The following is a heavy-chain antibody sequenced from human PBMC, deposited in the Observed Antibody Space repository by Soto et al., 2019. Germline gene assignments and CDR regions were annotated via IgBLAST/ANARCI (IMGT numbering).Heavy chain of an antibody. V-gene: IGHV3-23*01. Sequence: GGSLRLSCAASGFTFSSYAMSWVRQAPGKGLEWVSAISGSGGSTYYADSVKGRFTITRDNSKNTMYLQMNSLRAEDTAVYYCAIDETILGGVIDAFDVWGEGTMGTVSS. CDR1: GFTFSSYA. D-gene: IGHD3-3*01. CDR3: AIDETILGGVIDAFDV. CDR2: ISGSGGST. J-gene: IGHJ3*01.